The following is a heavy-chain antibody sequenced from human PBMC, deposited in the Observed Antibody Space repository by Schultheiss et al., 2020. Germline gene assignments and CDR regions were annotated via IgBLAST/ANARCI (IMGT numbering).Heavy chain of an antibody. J-gene: IGHJ6*02. CDR3: ARDPGAKTTSGSYYYYYGMDV. V-gene: IGHV1-18*01. D-gene: IGHD1-26*01. Sequence: ASVKVSCKASGYTFTSYGISWVRQAPGQGLEWMGWISAYNGNTNYAQKLQGRVTMTTDTSTSTAYMELRSLRSDDTAVYYCARDPGAKTTSGSYYYYYGMDVWGQGTTVTVSS. CDR1: GYTFTSYG. CDR2: ISAYNGNT.